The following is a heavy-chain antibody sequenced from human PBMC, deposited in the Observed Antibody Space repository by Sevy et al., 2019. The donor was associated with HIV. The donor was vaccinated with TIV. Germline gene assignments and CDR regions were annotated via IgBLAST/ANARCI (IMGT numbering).Heavy chain of an antibody. CDR1: RFTFSSYG. CDR3: VEAQDGSGYSAYGMDV. D-gene: IGHD3-22*01. Sequence: GGSLRLSCAASRFTFSSYGMHWVRQAPGKGLEWVAVISYDGSNKYADSVKGRFTISRDNSKNTLYLQMNSLRPEDTAVYSCVEAQDGSGYSAYGMDVWGQGTTVTVSS. J-gene: IGHJ6*02. V-gene: IGHV3-30*18. CDR2: ISYDGSNK.